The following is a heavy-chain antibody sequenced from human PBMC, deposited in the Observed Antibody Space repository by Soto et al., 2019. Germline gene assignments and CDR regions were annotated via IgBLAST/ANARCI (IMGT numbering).Heavy chain of an antibody. J-gene: IGHJ4*02. D-gene: IGHD6-13*01. CDR1: GGSISGTTYS. CDR3: ARGQGAAAGHSNFDY. Sequence: QLQLQESGSGLVKPSQTLSLTCAVSGGSISGTTYSWSWIRQPPGKGLEWIGYIYDSGNTYYNPSLKSQFPQSRDKAQNPVPLKLSSVTAADTAVYYCARGQGAAAGHSNFDYWGQGALVTVSS. V-gene: IGHV4-30-2*01. CDR2: IYDSGNT.